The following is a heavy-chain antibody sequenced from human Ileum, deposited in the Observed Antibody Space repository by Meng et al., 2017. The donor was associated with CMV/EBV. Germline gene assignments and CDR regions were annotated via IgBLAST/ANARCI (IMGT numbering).Heavy chain of an antibody. V-gene: IGHV1-69*01. D-gene: IGHD6-13*01. J-gene: IGHJ4*02. CDR3: ARSIAAASHPFDY. CDR2: IIPIFGTA. CDR1: GRTSSNYA. Sequence: VGCGGGVETPGCSVKVSGKASGRTSSNYAIIWVRQAPGQGLEWMGGIIPIFGTANYAQKFQGRVTITADESTSTAYMELSSLTSDDTAVYFCARSIAAASHPFDYWGQGTLVTVSS.